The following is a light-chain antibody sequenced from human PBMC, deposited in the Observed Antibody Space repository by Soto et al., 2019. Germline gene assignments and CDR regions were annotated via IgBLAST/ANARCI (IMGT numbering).Light chain of an antibody. CDR2: DVS. CDR3: CSYAGSYTWV. Sequence: QSVLTQPRSVSGSPGQSVTISCTGTSSDVGGYNYVSWYQQKPGKGPKLMIYDVSQRPSGVRDRFSGSKSGNTASLTISGLQAEDEADYYCCSYAGSYTWVFGGGTKLTVL. V-gene: IGLV2-11*01. J-gene: IGLJ3*02. CDR1: SSDVGGYNY.